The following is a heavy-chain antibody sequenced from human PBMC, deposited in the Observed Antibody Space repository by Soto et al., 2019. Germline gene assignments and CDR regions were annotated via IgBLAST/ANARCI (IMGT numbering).Heavy chain of an antibody. D-gene: IGHD2-2*01. J-gene: IGHJ4*02. Sequence: GGSLRLSCAASGFTFSSYSMNWVRQAPGKGLEWVSSISSSSSYIYYADSVKGRFTISRDNAKNSLYLQMNSLRAEDTAVYYCARELLDIVVVPAAIDYWGQGTLVTVSS. CDR2: ISSSSSYI. V-gene: IGHV3-21*01. CDR3: ARELLDIVVVPAAIDY. CDR1: GFTFSSYS.